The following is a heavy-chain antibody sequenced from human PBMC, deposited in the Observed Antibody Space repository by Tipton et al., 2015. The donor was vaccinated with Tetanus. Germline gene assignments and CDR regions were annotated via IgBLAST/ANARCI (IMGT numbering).Heavy chain of an antibody. CDR2: INHSGST. V-gene: IGHV4-39*07. CDR3: ARGFWFDP. CDR1: GASISNNFFY. Sequence: GLVKPSETLSLTCTVSGASISNNFFYWSWIRQPPGKGLEWIGEINHSGSTNYNPSLKSRVTISVDTSKNQFSLKLSSVTAADTAVYYCARGFWFDPWGQGTLVTVSS. J-gene: IGHJ5*02.